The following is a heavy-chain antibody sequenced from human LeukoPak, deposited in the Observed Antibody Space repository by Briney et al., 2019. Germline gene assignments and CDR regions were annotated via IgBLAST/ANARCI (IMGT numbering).Heavy chain of an antibody. CDR2: SYHSGST. CDR1: GYSISSGYY. CDR3: ARDLWYCSGGSCLPA. D-gene: IGHD2-15*01. J-gene: IGHJ1*01. Sequence: PSETLSLTCTVSGYSISSGYYWGWIRQPPGKGLEWIGISYHSGSTYYNPSLKSRVTISVDTSKNQFSLKLRSVTAADTAVYYCARDLWYCSGGSCLPAWGQGTLVTVSS. V-gene: IGHV4-38-2*02.